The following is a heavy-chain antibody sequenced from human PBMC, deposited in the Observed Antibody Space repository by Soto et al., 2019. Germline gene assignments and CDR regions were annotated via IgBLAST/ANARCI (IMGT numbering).Heavy chain of an antibody. CDR1: GISTSSYW. D-gene: IGHD5-18*01. J-gene: IGHJ4*02. Sequence: EEQLVESGGALVRPGESLRLSCAASGISTSSYWMGWVRQAPGRGLEWVASIKKDGSEKYYMDSLKGRFTISRDNALNSLYLQMNSLRAEDTAVDFCVTGYHSDYWGQGTLVTVSS. V-gene: IGHV3-7*03. CDR2: IKKDGSEK. CDR3: VTGYHSDY.